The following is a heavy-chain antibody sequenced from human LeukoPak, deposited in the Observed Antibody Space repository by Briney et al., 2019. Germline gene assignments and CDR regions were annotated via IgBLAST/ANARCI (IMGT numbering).Heavy chain of an antibody. J-gene: IGHJ4*02. CDR3: ARRVAVTARYYFDF. CDR1: GGSISTYY. CDR2: IYYNGIT. Sequence: PSETLSLTCTVSGGSISTYYWTWIRQSPGKELEWIGCIYYNGITKYNPSLRSRLSISVDTSRNQFSLNLNSVTAADTAVYFCARRVAVTARYYFDFWSQGTLVTVSS. V-gene: IGHV4-59*08. D-gene: IGHD1-20*01.